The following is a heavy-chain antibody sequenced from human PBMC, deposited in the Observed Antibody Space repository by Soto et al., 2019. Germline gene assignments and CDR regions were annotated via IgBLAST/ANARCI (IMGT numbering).Heavy chain of an antibody. J-gene: IGHJ6*02. CDR3: ASGWGSGRYYYYYGMDV. D-gene: IGHD6-19*01. V-gene: IGHV1-46*01. CDR1: GYTFTSYY. Sequence: GASVKVSCKASGYTFTSYYMHWVRQAPGQGLEWMGIINPSGGSTSYAQKFQGRVTMTRDTSTSTVYMELSSLRSEDTAVYYCASGWGSGRYYYYYGMDVWGQGTTVTVYS. CDR2: INPSGGST.